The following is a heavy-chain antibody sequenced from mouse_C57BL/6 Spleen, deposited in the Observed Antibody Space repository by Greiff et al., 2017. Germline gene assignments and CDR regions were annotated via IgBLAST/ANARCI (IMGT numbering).Heavy chain of an antibody. V-gene: IGHV2-2*01. CDR2: IWSGGST. Sequence: VKLMESGPGLVQPSQSLSITCTVSGFSLTSYGVHWVRQSPGKGLEWLGVIWSGGSTDYNAAFISRLSISKDNSKSQVFFKMNSLQADDTAIYYCARNYYGSSYEGWYFDVWGTGTTVTVSS. D-gene: IGHD1-1*01. J-gene: IGHJ1*03. CDR1: GFSLTSYG. CDR3: ARNYYGSSYEGWYFDV.